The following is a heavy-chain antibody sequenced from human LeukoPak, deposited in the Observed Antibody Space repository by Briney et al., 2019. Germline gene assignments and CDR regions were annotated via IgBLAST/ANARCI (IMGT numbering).Heavy chain of an antibody. CDR2: ISTSGSTI. J-gene: IGHJ6*03. CDR1: GFTFGDYF. D-gene: IGHD1-14*01. V-gene: IGHV3-11*04. Sequence: PGGSLRLSXAASGFTFGDYFMTWIRQAPGKGLEWVSYISTSGSTIYYADSVKGRFTISRDNAKNSLYLQMNSLRAEDTAVYYCARADRNYYMDVWGKGTTVTVSS. CDR3: ARADRNYYMDV.